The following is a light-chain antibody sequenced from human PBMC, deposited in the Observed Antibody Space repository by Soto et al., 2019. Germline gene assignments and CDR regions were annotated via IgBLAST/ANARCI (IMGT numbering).Light chain of an antibody. CDR3: SSFAGSNNFPYV. Sequence: SALAQPPSASGSPGQSVTISCTGTSSDVGAYDYVSWYQQHPGKAPKLMIYEINKRPSGVPDRLSGSKSGNTASLTVSGIQAEDEADYYCSSFAGSNNFPYVLGTGTKVTV. CDR1: SSDVGAYDY. J-gene: IGLJ1*01. CDR2: EIN. V-gene: IGLV2-8*01.